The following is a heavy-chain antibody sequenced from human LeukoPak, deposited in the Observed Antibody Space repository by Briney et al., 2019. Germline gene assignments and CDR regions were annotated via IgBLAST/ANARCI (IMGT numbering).Heavy chain of an antibody. Sequence: PGGSLRLSCAASGFTFSSYAMSWVRQAPGKGLEWVSAISGSGGSTYYADSVKGRFTISRDNSKNTLYLQMNSLRAEDTAVYYCAKEASAYYDSSGYHYYFDYWGQGTLVTVPS. CDR3: AKEASAYYDSSGYHYYFDY. CDR1: GFTFSSYA. D-gene: IGHD3-22*01. V-gene: IGHV3-23*01. CDR2: ISGSGGST. J-gene: IGHJ4*02.